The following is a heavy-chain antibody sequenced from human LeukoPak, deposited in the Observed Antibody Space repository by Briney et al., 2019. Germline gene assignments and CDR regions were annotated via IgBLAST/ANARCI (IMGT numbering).Heavy chain of an antibody. Sequence: GGSLRLSCAASGFTFSSYAMSWVRQAPGKGLEWVSAISGSGGSTYYADSVKGRFTISRDNSKNTLYLQMNSLRAEDTAVYYCARGTARYFDWLLMDDWFDPWGQGTLVTVSS. CDR3: ARGTARYFDWLLMDDWFDP. D-gene: IGHD3-9*01. CDR2: ISGSGGST. V-gene: IGHV3-23*01. CDR1: GFTFSSYA. J-gene: IGHJ5*02.